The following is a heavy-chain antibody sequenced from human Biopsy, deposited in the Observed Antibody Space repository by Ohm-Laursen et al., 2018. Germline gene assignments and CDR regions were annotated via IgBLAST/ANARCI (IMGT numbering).Heavy chain of an antibody. CDR2: INQSGST. CDR1: GESSSGYF. J-gene: IGHJ6*02. CDR3: ARGSGYFKLDV. D-gene: IGHD5-12*01. Sequence: GTLSLTCAVNGESSSGYFWNWIRQPPGKGLEWIGEINQSGSTKYNPSLKRRATLSVDSSNSQFSLGLTSVTAADTAIYYCARGSGYFKLDVWGQGTTVTVSS. V-gene: IGHV4-34*01.